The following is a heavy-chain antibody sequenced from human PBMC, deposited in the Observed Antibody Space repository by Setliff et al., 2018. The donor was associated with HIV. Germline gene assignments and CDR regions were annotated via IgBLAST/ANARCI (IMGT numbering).Heavy chain of an antibody. CDR3: ARGSNWQKNDAFDI. CDR2: IDYSGST. J-gene: IGHJ3*02. V-gene: IGHV4-59*12. D-gene: IGHD7-27*01. Sequence: SETLSLTCTVSGGSISEYYWSWIRQPPGKGLEWIGYIDYSGSTNYNPSLTSRVTISVDTSRNQFSLKLTSVTAADTAVYYCARGSNWQKNDAFDIWGQGTLVTVSS. CDR1: GGSISEYY.